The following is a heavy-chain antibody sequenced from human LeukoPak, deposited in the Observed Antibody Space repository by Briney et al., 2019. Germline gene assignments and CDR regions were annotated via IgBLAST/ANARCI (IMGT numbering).Heavy chain of an antibody. D-gene: IGHD5-24*01. Sequence: PSQTLSLTCTVSGGSISSGGYYWSWIRQHPGKGPEWIGYIYYSGSTYYNPSLKSRVTISVDTSKNQFSLKLSSVTAADTAVYYCARDGYNYLHYGMDVWGQGTTVTVSS. CDR3: ARDGYNYLHYGMDV. J-gene: IGHJ6*02. CDR2: IYYSGST. CDR1: GGSISSGGYY. V-gene: IGHV4-31*03.